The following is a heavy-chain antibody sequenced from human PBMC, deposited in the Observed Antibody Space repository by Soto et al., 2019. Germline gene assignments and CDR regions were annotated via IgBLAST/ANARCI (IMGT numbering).Heavy chain of an antibody. CDR2: ISAYNGNT. D-gene: IGHD2-15*01. Sequence: ASVKVSCKASGYTFTSYGISWVRQAPGQGLEWMGWISAYNGNTNYAQKLQGRVTMTTDTSTSTAYMELRSLRSDDTAVYYCARVCSKCSGGSCSTSKNWFDPWGQGTLVTVSS. CDR3: ARVCSKCSGGSCSTSKNWFDP. J-gene: IGHJ5*02. CDR1: GYTFTSYG. V-gene: IGHV1-18*01.